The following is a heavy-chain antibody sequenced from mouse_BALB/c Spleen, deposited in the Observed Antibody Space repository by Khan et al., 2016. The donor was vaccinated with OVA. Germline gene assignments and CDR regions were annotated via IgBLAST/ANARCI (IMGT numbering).Heavy chain of an antibody. D-gene: IGHD2-14*01. CDR3: ARGGRYGLYAMDY. V-gene: IGHV5-15*02. CDR2: ISNLAYSI. Sequence: EVELVESGGGLVQPGGSRKLSCAASGFTFSDYGMAWVRQTPGKGPEWVAFISNLAYSIYYAGTVTGRFTISRENAKNTLYLEMSSLRSEDTAMYYCARGGRYGLYAMDYWGQGTSVTVSS. CDR1: GFTFSDYG. J-gene: IGHJ4*01.